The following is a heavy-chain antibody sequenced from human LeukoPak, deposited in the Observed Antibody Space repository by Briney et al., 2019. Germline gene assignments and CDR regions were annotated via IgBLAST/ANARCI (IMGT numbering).Heavy chain of an antibody. J-gene: IGHJ4*02. CDR2: INHSGST. CDR3: ARARFRVRGHSYSH. D-gene: IGHD5-18*01. CDR1: GGSFSGYY. Sequence: KTSETLSLTCAVYGGSFSGYYWSWIRQPPGKGLEWIGEINHSGSTNYNPSLKSRVTISVDTSKNQFSLKLSSVTAADTAVYYCARARFRVRGHSYSHWGQGTLVTVSS. V-gene: IGHV4-34*01.